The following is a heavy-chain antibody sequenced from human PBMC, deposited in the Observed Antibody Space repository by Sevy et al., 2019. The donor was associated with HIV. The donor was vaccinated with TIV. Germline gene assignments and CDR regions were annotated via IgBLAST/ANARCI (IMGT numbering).Heavy chain of an antibody. J-gene: IGHJ4*02. V-gene: IGHV3-21*04. D-gene: IGHD3-3*01. CDR3: ARDFTIFGVVSGIDY. CDR2: ISDDSRYI. CDR1: GFTFRTYS. Sequence: GGSLRLSCAASGFTFRTYSMNWVRQAPGKGLEWLSSISDDSRYIYDSDSVKGRFTISRANAKNLLYLQMNNLRVEDTAIYYCARDFTIFGVVSGIDYWGQRNLVTASS.